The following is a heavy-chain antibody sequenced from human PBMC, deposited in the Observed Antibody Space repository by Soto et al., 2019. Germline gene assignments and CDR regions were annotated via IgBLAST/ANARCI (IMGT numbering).Heavy chain of an antibody. J-gene: IGHJ6*02. CDR1: GGSFSGYY. V-gene: IGHV4-34*01. D-gene: IGHD4-17*01. Sequence: SETLSLTCAVYGGSFSGYYWSWIRQPPGKGLEWIGEINHSGSTNYNPSLKSRVTISVDTSKDQFSLKLSSVTAADTAVYYCTRVGYGGNSYGMDVWGQGTTVTVSS. CDR2: INHSGST. CDR3: TRVGYGGNSYGMDV.